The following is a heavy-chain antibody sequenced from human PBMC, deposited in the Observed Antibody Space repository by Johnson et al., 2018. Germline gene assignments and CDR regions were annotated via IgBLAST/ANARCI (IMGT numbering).Heavy chain of an antibody. J-gene: IGHJ6*03. Sequence: VQLVQSGGGLVQPGGSLRLSCAASGFTFSRYWMSWVRQAPGKGLEWVANIKQDGSEKYYVDSVKGRFTISRDNTKNSLFLQMNSLRAEDTAVYYCAKGGGGYPNYYYMDVWGKGTTVTVSS. D-gene: IGHD1-26*01. V-gene: IGHV3-7*01. CDR1: GFTFSRYW. CDR2: IKQDGSEK. CDR3: AKGGGGYPNYYYMDV.